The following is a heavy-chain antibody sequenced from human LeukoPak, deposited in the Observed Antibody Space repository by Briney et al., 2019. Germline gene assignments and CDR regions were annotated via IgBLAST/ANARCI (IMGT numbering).Heavy chain of an antibody. V-gene: IGHV3-23*01. CDR2: IRGSSIST. Sequence: GGSLRLSCAAAGFTFSTYAMSWVRQAPGKGLEWVSLIRGSSISTYYADSVKGRFIISRDNSKNTVYLQMNGLRAEDTAIYYCAKDLYGDYGGIDYWGQGTLVTVSS. CDR3: AKDLYGDYGGIDY. CDR1: GFTFSTYA. J-gene: IGHJ4*02. D-gene: IGHD4-17*01.